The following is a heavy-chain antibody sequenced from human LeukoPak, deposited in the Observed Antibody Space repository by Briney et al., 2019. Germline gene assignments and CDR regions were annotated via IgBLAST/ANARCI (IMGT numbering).Heavy chain of an antibody. J-gene: IGHJ3*02. CDR1: GGSISSGGYY. CDR2: IYYSGST. V-gene: IGHV4-31*03. Sequence: SQTLSLTCTVSGGSISSGGYYWSWIRQHPGKGLEWIGYIYYSGSTYYNPSLKSRVTISVDTSKNQFSPKLSSVTAADTAVYYCARDRCSGGSCYPRDAFDIWGQGTMVTVSS. CDR3: ARDRCSGGSCYPRDAFDI. D-gene: IGHD2-15*01.